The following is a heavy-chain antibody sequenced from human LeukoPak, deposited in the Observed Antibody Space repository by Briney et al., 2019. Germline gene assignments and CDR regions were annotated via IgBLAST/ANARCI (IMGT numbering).Heavy chain of an antibody. Sequence: SETLSLTCTVSGGSISSYYWSWIRQPAGKGLEWIGRIYTSGSTNYNPSLKSRVTMSVDTSKNQFSLKRSSVTAADTAVYYCARWGSGSYPDYYYYYMDVWGKGTTVTVSS. D-gene: IGHD3-10*01. CDR2: IYTSGST. CDR3: ARWGSGSYPDYYYYYMDV. V-gene: IGHV4-4*07. CDR1: GGSISSYY. J-gene: IGHJ6*03.